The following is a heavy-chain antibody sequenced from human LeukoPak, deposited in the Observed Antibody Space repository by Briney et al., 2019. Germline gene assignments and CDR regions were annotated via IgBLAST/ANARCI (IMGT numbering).Heavy chain of an antibody. CDR2: ISWNTGSI. Sequence: SLRLSCAASGFTFDDYGMHWVRQAPGKGLEWVSGISWNTGSIGYADSVKGRFTISRDNAKNSLYPQMNSLRVEDTALYYCAKCLVPKSGAYYFETWGQGTLVAVSS. CDR3: AKCLVPKSGAYYFET. D-gene: IGHD5-12*01. J-gene: IGHJ4*02. CDR1: GFTFDDYG. V-gene: IGHV3-9*01.